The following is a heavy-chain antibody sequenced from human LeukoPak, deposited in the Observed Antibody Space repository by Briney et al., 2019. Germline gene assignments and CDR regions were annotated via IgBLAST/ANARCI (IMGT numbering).Heavy chain of an antibody. J-gene: IGHJ4*02. D-gene: IGHD2-15*01. CDR1: GYSINSGYF. CDR3: ARVVASTSIDS. CDR2: IFHSGSV. V-gene: IGHV4-38-2*02. Sequence: SETLSLTCTVSGYSINSGYFWGWVRQPPGKGPEWIGSIFHSGSVHYNPSLRSRVTISVDTSKNQVSLKVTSVTAADTALYYCARVVASTSIDSWGQGILVTVSS.